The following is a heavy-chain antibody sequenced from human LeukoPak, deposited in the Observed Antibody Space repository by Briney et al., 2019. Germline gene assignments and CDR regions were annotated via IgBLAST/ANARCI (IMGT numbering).Heavy chain of an antibody. CDR3: ASFMSTVTASTFDY. CDR1: GGSISSYF. V-gene: IGHV4-59*12. D-gene: IGHD4-17*01. Sequence: PSETLSLTCTVSGGSISSYFWSWIRQSPGKGLEWIGYISHSGSTYYNPSLQSRVTISLDRSKNQFSLNLRSVTAADTAVYYCASFMSTVTASTFDYWGQGTLVTVSS. CDR2: ISHSGST. J-gene: IGHJ4*02.